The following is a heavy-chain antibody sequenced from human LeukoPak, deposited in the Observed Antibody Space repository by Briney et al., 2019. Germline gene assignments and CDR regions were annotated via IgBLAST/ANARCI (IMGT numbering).Heavy chain of an antibody. Sequence: PGGSLRLSCAASGFTVSSNYMSWVRQAPGKGLEWVPVIYSGGSTYYADSAKGRFTISRDNSKNTLYLQMNSLRAEDTAVYYCAREPVYYYDSSGYVDAWGQGTMVTVSS. D-gene: IGHD3-22*01. J-gene: IGHJ3*01. CDR1: GFTVSSNY. V-gene: IGHV3-66*02. CDR3: AREPVYYYDSSGYVDA. CDR2: IYSGGST.